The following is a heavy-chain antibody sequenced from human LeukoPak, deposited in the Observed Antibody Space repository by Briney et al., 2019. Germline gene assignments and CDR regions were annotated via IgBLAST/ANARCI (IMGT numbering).Heavy chain of an antibody. CDR2: IYTSGST. CDR1: GGSISSYY. D-gene: IGHD3-10*01. CDR3: ARNYYGSGTNWFDP. V-gene: IGHV4-4*07. Sequence: PSETLSLTCTVSGGSISSYYWSWIRQPAGKGLEWIGRIYTSGSTNYNPSPKSRVTMSVDTSKNQFSLKLSSVTAADTAVYYCARNYYGSGTNWFDPWGQGTLVTVSS. J-gene: IGHJ5*02.